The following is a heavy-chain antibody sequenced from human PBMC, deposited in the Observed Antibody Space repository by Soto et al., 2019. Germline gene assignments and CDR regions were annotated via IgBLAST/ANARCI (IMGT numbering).Heavy chain of an antibody. Sequence: SETLSLTCTVSGGSMRNYFWTWIRQPPGKGLEWIGYIHYSGTTSFFTSYNPSLRSRVTISEDTSKNQFSLKLLSVTTADTAVYFCSAGEASSRNLAPYYLDFWGQGTLVTVSS. J-gene: IGHJ4*02. D-gene: IGHD6-13*01. CDR3: SAGEASSRNLAPYYLDF. CDR1: GGSMRNYF. V-gene: IGHV4-59*01. CDR2: IHYSGTT.